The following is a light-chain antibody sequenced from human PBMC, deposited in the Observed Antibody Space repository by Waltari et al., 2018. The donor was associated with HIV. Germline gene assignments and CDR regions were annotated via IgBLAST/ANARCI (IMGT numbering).Light chain of an antibody. CDR3: SSYAGSNNVI. CDR1: TSDVGGYNN. V-gene: IGLV2-8*01. Sequence: QSALTQPPPASGSPGQSVTIPCTGTTSDVGGYNNVPWYQQHPGKAPKLMIYAVSKRPSGVPDRFSGSKSGNTAALTVAGLQAEDEAEYYCSSYAGSNNVIFGGGTKLTVL. CDR2: AVS. J-gene: IGLJ2*01.